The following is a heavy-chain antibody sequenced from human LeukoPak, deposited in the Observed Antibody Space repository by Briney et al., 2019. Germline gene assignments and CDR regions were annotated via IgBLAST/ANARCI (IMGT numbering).Heavy chain of an antibody. Sequence: SETLSLTCTVSGASISSSYWSWVRQPPGKRLEWTGFIYYNGNTNSNPSLKSRVTISADTSKNQFSLKLTSVTAADTAVYYCVRGNYDNRGYSNAFDIWGQGAMVTVSS. CDR2: IYYNGNT. CDR3: VRGNYDNRGYSNAFDI. J-gene: IGHJ3*02. CDR1: GASISSSY. V-gene: IGHV4-59*01. D-gene: IGHD3-22*01.